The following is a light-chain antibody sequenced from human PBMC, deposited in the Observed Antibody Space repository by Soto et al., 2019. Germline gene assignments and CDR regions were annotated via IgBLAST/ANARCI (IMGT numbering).Light chain of an antibody. CDR1: LSVSSNY. CDR3: QQYGSLPRT. J-gene: IGKJ1*01. CDR2: GAS. V-gene: IGKV3-20*01. Sequence: EIVLTQSPGTLYLSPGERATLSCRASLSVSSNYLAWYQQKPGQAPRLLIYGASIRATGIPDRFSGSGSGTDFALTISRLEPEDVAVYYCQQYGSLPRTFGQGTKVEIK.